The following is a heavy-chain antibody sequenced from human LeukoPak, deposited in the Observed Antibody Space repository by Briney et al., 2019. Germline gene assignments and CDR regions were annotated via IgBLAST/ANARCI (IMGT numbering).Heavy chain of an antibody. V-gene: IGHV5-51*01. CDR1: GSSFTSYW. D-gene: IGHD6-13*01. CDR2: IYPGDSDT. J-gene: IGHJ3*02. Sequence: GESLKISCKVSGSSFTSYWIAWVRQMPGKGLEWLGIIYPGDSDTRYSPSFQGQVTISADKSINTAYLQWSSLKASDTAMYYCARGSSSWPTDAFDIWGQGTMVTVSS. CDR3: ARGSSSWPTDAFDI.